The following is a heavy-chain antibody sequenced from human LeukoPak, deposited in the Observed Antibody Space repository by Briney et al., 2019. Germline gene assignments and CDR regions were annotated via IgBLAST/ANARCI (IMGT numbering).Heavy chain of an antibody. CDR2: VNNDGSST. CDR3: ARSSYPYYFDY. V-gene: IGHV3-74*01. Sequence: GGSLRLSCGASGFGFSSYWIHWVRQAPGRGLMWVSRVNNDGSSTTYADSVEGRFTISRDNARNTLYLQMNSLRAEDTAVYYCARSSYPYYFDYWGQGTLVTVSS. J-gene: IGHJ4*02. D-gene: IGHD6-19*01. CDR1: GFGFSSYW.